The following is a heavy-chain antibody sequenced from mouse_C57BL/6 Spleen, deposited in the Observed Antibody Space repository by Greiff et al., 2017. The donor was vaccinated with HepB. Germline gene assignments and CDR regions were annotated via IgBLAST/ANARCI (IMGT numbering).Heavy chain of an antibody. V-gene: IGHV5-4*01. CDR2: ISDGGSYT. J-gene: IGHJ2*01. CDR1: GFTFSSYA. Sequence: EVQRVESGGGLVKPGGSLKLSCAASGFTFSSYAMSWVRQTPEKRLEWVATISDGGSYTYYPDNVKGRFTISRDNAKNNLYLQMSHLKSEDTAMYYCAREVLYDYDDYFDYWGQGTTLTVSS. D-gene: IGHD2-4*01. CDR3: AREVLYDYDDYFDY.